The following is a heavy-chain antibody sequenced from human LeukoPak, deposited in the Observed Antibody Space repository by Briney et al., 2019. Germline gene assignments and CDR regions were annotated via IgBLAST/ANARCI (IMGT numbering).Heavy chain of an antibody. J-gene: IGHJ4*02. V-gene: IGHV3-7*01. Sequence: GGSLRLSCAASGFTFSSYWMSWVRQAPGKGLEWVANIKQDGSEKYYVDSVKGRFTISRDNAKNSLYLQMNSLRAEDTAVYYCARGAAYVWGSYRLDYWGQGTLVTVSS. CDR1: GFTFSSYW. CDR2: IKQDGSEK. CDR3: ARGAAYVWGSYRLDY. D-gene: IGHD3-16*02.